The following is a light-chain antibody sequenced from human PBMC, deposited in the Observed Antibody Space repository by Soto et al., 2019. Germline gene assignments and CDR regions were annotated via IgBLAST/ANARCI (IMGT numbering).Light chain of an antibody. CDR1: QSVSSTY. J-gene: IGKJ1*01. CDR2: GAS. V-gene: IGKV3-20*01. Sequence: EIVLTQSPGTLSLSPGERATLSCRASQSVSSTYLAWYQQKPGQAPRLLIYGASSRATGIPDRFSGSGSGPDFTLTISRLEPEDVAVYYCQQYRTFGQGTKVDI. CDR3: QQYRT.